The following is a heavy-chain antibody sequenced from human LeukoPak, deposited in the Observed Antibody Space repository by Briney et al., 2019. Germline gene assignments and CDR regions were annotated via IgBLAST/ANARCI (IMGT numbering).Heavy chain of an antibody. V-gene: IGHV3-7*01. CDR3: ARGYSYGYIQTDY. J-gene: IGHJ4*02. Sequence: AGGSLRLSCAASGFTFSSYWMSWVRQAPGKGLEWVANIKQDGSEKYYVDSVKGRFTISSDNAKNSLYLQMNSLRAEDTAVYYCARGYSYGYIQTDYWGQGTLVTVSS. CDR1: GFTFSSYW. CDR2: IKQDGSEK. D-gene: IGHD5-18*01.